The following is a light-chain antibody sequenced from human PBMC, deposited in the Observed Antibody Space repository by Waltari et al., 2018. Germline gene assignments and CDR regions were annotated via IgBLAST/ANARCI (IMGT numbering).Light chain of an antibody. CDR3: QQYGNSPVT. CDR1: QSVSSNY. Sequence: EIVLTQSPGTLSLSPGERATLSCRASQSVSSNYLAWYQQKPGQAPRLLIYDASKRATGIADRFSGSGSGTHFTLTISRLEPEDFAVIYCQQYGNSPVTFGGGTKVEIK. CDR2: DAS. J-gene: IGKJ4*01. V-gene: IGKV3-20*01.